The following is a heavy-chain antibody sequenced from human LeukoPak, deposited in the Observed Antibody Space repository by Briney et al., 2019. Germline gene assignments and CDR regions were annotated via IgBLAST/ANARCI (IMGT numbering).Heavy chain of an antibody. V-gene: IGHV1-18*01. CDR3: ARLLTVGYCSTTTCNWFDP. J-gene: IGHJ5*02. CDR1: GYTFTSYG. Sequence: ASVKVSCKASGYTFTSYGISWVRQAPGQGLEWMGWISAYNGNTNYAQRLQGRVTMTTDTSTSTAYMELRSLRSDDTAVYYCARLLTVGYCSTTTCNWFDPWGQGTLVTVSS. CDR2: ISAYNGNT. D-gene: IGHD2-2*03.